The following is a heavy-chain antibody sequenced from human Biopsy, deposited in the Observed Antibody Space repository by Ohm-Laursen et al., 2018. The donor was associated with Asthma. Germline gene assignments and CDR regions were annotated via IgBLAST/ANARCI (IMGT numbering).Heavy chain of an antibody. CDR2: INGKSNSI. V-gene: IGHV3-11*01. CDR1: GFTFSDYY. CDR3: ARDSYSSGLYDDFES. Sequence: RLSCAASGFTFSDYYMSWIRQAPGKGLERISYINGKSNSIEYADSVKGRFTISRDNAKNSLYLQMNSLRAEDTAVYYCARDSYSSGLYDDFESWGQGTLVTVSS. D-gene: IGHD6-19*01. J-gene: IGHJ4*02.